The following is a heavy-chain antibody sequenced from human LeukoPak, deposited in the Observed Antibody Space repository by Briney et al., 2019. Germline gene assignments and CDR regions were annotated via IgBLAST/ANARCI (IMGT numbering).Heavy chain of an antibody. CDR2: IYYSGST. CDR3: ARVYYDFWSGSVNWFDP. Sequence: SETLSLTCTVSGGSISSHYWSWIRQPPGKGLEWIGYIYYSGSTNYNPSLKSRVTISVDTSKNQFSLKLSSVTAADTAVYYCARVYYDFWSGSVNWFDPWGQGTLVTVSS. D-gene: IGHD3-3*01. CDR1: GGSISSHY. J-gene: IGHJ5*02. V-gene: IGHV4-59*11.